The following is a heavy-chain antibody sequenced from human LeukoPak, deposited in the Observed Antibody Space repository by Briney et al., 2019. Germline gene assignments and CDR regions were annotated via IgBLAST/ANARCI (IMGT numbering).Heavy chain of an antibody. J-gene: IGHJ4*02. CDR2: IYHSGST. CDR1: GGSISSDNW. V-gene: IGHV4-4*02. D-gene: IGHD3-3*01. Sequence: PSGTLSLTCDVSGGSISSDNWWSWVRQPPGKGLEWIGEIYHSGSTNYNPSLKSRVIISVDRSKNQFSLKLSSVTAADTAVYYCASGVTYYDFWSGYYHFDYWGQGTLVTVSS. CDR3: ASGVTYYDFWSGYYHFDY.